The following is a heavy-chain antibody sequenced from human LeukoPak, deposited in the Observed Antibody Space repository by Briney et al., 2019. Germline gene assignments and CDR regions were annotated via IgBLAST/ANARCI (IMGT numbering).Heavy chain of an antibody. CDR2: IIRILGIA. CDR3: ASLVRITMAREAPPMDV. D-gene: IGHD3-10*01. J-gene: IGHJ6*02. V-gene: IGHV1-69*04. CDR1: GGTFSSYA. Sequence: ASVKVSCKASGGTFSSYAISWVRQAPGQGLEWMGRIIRILGIANYAQKFQGRVTITADKSTSTAYMELSSLRSEDTAVYYCASLVRITMAREAPPMDVWGQGTTVTVSS.